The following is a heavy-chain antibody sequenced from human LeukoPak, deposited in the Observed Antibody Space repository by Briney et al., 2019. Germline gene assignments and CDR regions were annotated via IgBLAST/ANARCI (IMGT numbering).Heavy chain of an antibody. J-gene: IGHJ6*02. CDR1: GGTFSSYA. Sequence: ASVKVSCKASGGTFSSYAISWVRQAPGQGLEWMGGIIPIFGTANYAQKFQGRVTMTRDTSTSTVYMELSSLRSEDTAVYYCARDLPIVVVVAATSLTYGMDVWGQGTTVTVSS. CDR2: IIPIFGTA. CDR3: ARDLPIVVVVAATSLTYGMDV. D-gene: IGHD2-15*01. V-gene: IGHV1-69*05.